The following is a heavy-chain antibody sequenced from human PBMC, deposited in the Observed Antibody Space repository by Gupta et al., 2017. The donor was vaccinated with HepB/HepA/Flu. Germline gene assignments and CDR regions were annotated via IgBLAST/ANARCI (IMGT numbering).Heavy chain of an antibody. CDR1: GFTFGAYA. V-gene: IGHV3-49*04. Sequence: EVQLVESGGGLVQPGRSLRLSCTASGFTFGAYALSWVRQAPGKGLEWVGFIRSKAYGGTTEYAASVKGRFTISRDDSKSIAYLQMNSLKTEDTAVYYCTRQLLEGVYGMDVWGQGTTVTVSS. CDR2: IRSKAYGGTT. CDR3: TRQLLEGVYGMDV. J-gene: IGHJ6*02. D-gene: IGHD2-21*01.